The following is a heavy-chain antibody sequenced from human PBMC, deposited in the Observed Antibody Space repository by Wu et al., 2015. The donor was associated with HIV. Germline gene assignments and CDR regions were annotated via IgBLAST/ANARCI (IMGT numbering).Heavy chain of an antibody. CDR2: ISASNGHT. CDR1: GYTFNTYG. J-gene: IGHJ6*04. D-gene: IGHD2-21*01. Sequence: QVQLVQSGPEVKRPGASVKLSCKASGYTFNTYGINWVRQAPGQGLEWMGWISASNGHTNFAPSFLGRVTMTTDTSTTTAYMELTSLTSDDTAVYFCAKXTASAVVPVVIFAGMDVVGRKGPTVTVSS. V-gene: IGHV1-18*01. CDR3: AKXTASAVVPVVIFAGMDV.